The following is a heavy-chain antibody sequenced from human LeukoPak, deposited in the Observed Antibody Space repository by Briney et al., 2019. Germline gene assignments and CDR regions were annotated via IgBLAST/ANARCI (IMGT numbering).Heavy chain of an antibody. D-gene: IGHD6-13*01. CDR1: GGSISSSSYY. CDR2: TYYSGST. Sequence: SETLSLTCTVSGGSISSSSYYWGWIRQPPGKGLEWIGSTYYSGSTYYNPSLKSRVTISVDTSKNQFSLKLSSVTAADTAVYYCARHSIAAAALGYWGQGTLVTVSS. CDR3: ARHSIAAAALGY. J-gene: IGHJ4*02. V-gene: IGHV4-39*01.